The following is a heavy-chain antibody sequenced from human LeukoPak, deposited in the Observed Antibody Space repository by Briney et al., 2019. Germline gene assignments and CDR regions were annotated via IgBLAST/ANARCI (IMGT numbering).Heavy chain of an antibody. CDR2: ISYDGSNK. D-gene: IGHD3-10*01. Sequence: GGSLRLSCAASGFTFSTYAMHWVRQGPGKGLEWVAVISYDGSNKYYADSVKGRFTISRDNSKNTMYLQMSSLSAEDTAVYYCARTTTPHYYGSGSYALGYWGQGTLVTVPS. J-gene: IGHJ4*02. V-gene: IGHV3-30-3*01. CDR1: GFTFSTYA. CDR3: ARTTTPHYYGSGSYALGY.